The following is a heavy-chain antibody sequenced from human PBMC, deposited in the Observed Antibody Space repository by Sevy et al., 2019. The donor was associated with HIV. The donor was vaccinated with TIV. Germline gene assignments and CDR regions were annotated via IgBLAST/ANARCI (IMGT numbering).Heavy chain of an antibody. CDR3: ARDGYDYVWGSYRYYFDY. CDR2: IIPIFGTA. Sequence: ASVKVSCKASGGTFSSYAISWVRQAPGQGLEWMGRIIPIFGTANYAQKFQGRVTITADESTSTAYMELSSLRSEDTAVYYCARDGYDYVWGSYRYYFDYWGQGTLVTVSS. D-gene: IGHD3-16*02. J-gene: IGHJ4*02. CDR1: GGTFSSYA. V-gene: IGHV1-69*13.